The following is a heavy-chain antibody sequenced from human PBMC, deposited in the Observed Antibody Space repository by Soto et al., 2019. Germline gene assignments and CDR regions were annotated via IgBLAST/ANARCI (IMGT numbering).Heavy chain of an antibody. CDR2: IYYSGST. CDR1: GGSISSSSYY. J-gene: IGHJ4*02. V-gene: IGHV4-39*01. CDR3: ARHDRITMIVVVIGGFDY. D-gene: IGHD3-22*01. Sequence: QLQLQESGPGLVKPSETLSLTCTVSGGSISSSSYYWGWIRQPPGKGLEWIGSIYYSGSTYYNPSLKSRVTISVDTSKNQFSLKLSSVTAADTAVYYCARHDRITMIVVVIGGFDYWGQGTLVTVSS.